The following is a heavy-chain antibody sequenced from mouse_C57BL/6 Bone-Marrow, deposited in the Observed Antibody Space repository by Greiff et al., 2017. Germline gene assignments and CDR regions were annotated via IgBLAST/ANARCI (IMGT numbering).Heavy chain of an antibody. D-gene: IGHD2-4*01. V-gene: IGHV1-15*01. J-gene: IGHJ3*01. CDR3: TRDYDYDVRCAY. Sequence: QVQLKESGAELVRPGASVTLSCKASGYTFTDYEMHWVKQTPVHGLEWIGAIDPATGGTAYNQKFKGKAILTADKSSSTAYMELRSLTSEDSAVYYCTRDYDYDVRCAYWGQGTLVTVSA. CDR2: IDPATGGT. CDR1: GYTFTDYE.